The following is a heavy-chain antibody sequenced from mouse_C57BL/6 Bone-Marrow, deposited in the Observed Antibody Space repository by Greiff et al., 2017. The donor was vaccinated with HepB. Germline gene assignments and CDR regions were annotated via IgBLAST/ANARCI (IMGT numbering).Heavy chain of an antibody. CDR3: TTKGAQALYFDY. J-gene: IGHJ2*01. CDR1: GFNIKDYY. D-gene: IGHD3-2*02. CDR2: IDPEDGDT. Sequence: DVKLQESGAELVRPGASVKLSCTASGFNIKDYYMHWVKQRPEQGLEWIGRIDPEDGDTEYAPKFQGKATMTADTSSNTAYLQLSSLTSEDTAVYYCTTKGAQALYFDYWGQGTTLTVSS. V-gene: IGHV14-1*01.